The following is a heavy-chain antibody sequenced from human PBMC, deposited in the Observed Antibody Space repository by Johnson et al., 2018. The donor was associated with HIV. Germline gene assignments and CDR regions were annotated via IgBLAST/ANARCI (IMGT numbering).Heavy chain of an antibody. CDR1: GFTFDDYA. CDR2: ISWNSGSI. V-gene: IGHV3-9*01. D-gene: IGHD6-13*01. J-gene: IGHJ3*02. CDR3: AKDRGSSWPRGAFDI. Sequence: VQLVESGGGLVQPGRSLRLSCAASGFTFDDYAMHWVRQAPGKGLEWVSGISWNSGSIGYADSVKGRFTISSDNAKNSLYLQMNSLIAEDTALYYCAKDRGSSWPRGAFDIWGQGTMVTVSS.